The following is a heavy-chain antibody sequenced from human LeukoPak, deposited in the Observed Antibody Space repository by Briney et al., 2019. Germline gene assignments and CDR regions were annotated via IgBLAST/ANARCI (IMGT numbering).Heavy chain of an antibody. D-gene: IGHD3-16*01. CDR2: INHNGNVN. J-gene: IGHJ6*02. Sequence: GGSLRLSCAASGFMFSSNWMSWVRLAPGKGLEWVTSINHNGNVNYYVDSVKGRFTISRDNAKNSLYLQMSNLRAEDTAVYFCARGGGLDVWGQGATVTVSS. CDR1: GFMFSSNW. V-gene: IGHV3-7*03. CDR3: ARGGGLDV.